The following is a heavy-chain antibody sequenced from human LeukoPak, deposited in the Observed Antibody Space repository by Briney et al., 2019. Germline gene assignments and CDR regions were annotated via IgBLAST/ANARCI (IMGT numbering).Heavy chain of an antibody. CDR1: GFTFSSYA. Sequence: GGSLRLSCAASGFTFSSYAMSWVRQAPGKGLEWVSAISGSGGSTYYADSVKGRFTVPRDNSKNTLYLQMNSLRAEDTAVYYCAKASTMVRGSLISWGQGTLVTVSS. J-gene: IGHJ4*02. CDR2: ISGSGGST. V-gene: IGHV3-23*01. D-gene: IGHD3-10*01. CDR3: AKASTMVRGSLIS.